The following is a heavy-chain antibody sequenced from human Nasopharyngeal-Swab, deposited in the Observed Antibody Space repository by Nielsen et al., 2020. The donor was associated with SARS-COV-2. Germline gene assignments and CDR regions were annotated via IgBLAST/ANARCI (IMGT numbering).Heavy chain of an antibody. D-gene: IGHD6-13*01. CDR2: LYYSGST. Sequence: SATLSLTCSVSGGSISSSSYYWGWLRQPPGKGLEWHGSLYYSGSTYYNPSLKSRVTISIDTSKNPFSLKLSSVTAADTAVYYCAREGRGIAAPGLDYWGQGTLVTVSS. CDR1: GGSISSSSYY. CDR3: AREGRGIAAPGLDY. J-gene: IGHJ4*02. V-gene: IGHV4-39*07.